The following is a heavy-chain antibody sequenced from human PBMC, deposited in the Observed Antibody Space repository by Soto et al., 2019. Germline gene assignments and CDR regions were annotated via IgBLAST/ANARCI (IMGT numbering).Heavy chain of an antibody. CDR2: IYPGDSDT. V-gene: IGHV5-51*01. Sequence: GEALKISCKGSGYSFTSYWIGWVRQMPGKGLEWMGIIYPGDSDTRYSPSFQGQVTISADKSISTAYLQWSSLKASDTAMYYCAGGGVRGVITRTRDYYGMDVWGQGTTVTVSS. D-gene: IGHD3-10*01. CDR3: AGGGVRGVITRTRDYYGMDV. CDR1: GYSFTSYW. J-gene: IGHJ6*02.